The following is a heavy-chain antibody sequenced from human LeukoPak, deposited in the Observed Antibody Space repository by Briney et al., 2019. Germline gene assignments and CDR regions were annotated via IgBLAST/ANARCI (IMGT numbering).Heavy chain of an antibody. J-gene: IGHJ4*02. CDR2: IYHNGPT. CDR3: ARGLGGSWRYFGD. D-gene: IGHD3-10*01. V-gene: IGHV4-30-2*01. Sequence: SETLSLTCTVSGGSISSGVYSWTWIPQPPGKGLERIGHIYHNGPTFYNPPLKSRLTISVDVSKNQFALTLSCVTAADMSVYYCARGLGGSWRYFGDWGQGTLVTVPS. CDR1: GGSISSGVYS.